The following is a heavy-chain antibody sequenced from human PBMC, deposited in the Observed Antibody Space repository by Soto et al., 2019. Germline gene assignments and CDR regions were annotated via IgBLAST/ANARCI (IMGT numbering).Heavy chain of an antibody. J-gene: IGHJ6*02. CDR2: INHSGST. CDR1: GGSFSGYY. D-gene: IGHD1-26*01. CDR3: ALHRGVGATLVYYYYGMDV. Sequence: QVQLQQWGAGLLKPSETLSLTCAVYGGSFSGYYWSWIRQPPGKGLEWIGEINHSGSTNYNPSLKSRVTISVDTSKNQFSLKLSSVTAADTAVYYCALHRGVGATLVYYYYGMDVWGQGTTVTVSS. V-gene: IGHV4-34*01.